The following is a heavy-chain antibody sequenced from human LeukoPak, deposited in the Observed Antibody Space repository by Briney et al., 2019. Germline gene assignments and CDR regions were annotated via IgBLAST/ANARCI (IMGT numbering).Heavy chain of an antibody. CDR3: AKDRKLGSSSWFDY. CDR2: ISNSGGTT. J-gene: IGHJ4*02. V-gene: IGHV3-23*01. CDR1: GFTFSSYG. Sequence: GGSLRLSCAASGFTFSSYGMSWVRQAPGKGLEWVSGISNSGGTTYYADSVKGRFTISRDNSKNTLYLQMNSLRAEDTAVYYCAKDRKLGSSSWFDYWGQGTLVTVSS. D-gene: IGHD6-13*01.